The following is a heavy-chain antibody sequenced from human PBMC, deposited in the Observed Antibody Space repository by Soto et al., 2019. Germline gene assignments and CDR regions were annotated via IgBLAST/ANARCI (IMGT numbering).Heavy chain of an antibody. V-gene: IGHV4-31*03. D-gene: IGHD5-12*01. CDR3: ARVATIVYWFDP. CDR2: IYYIGST. Sequence: SETLSLTCTVFGGSISSSVYYWTWIRHQPGNGLEWIGFIYYIGSTYYNPSLKSRATLSVDTSKKQFSLKLSSVTAADTAVYYCARVATIVYWFDPWGQGSMVTV. CDR1: GGSISSSVYY. J-gene: IGHJ5*02.